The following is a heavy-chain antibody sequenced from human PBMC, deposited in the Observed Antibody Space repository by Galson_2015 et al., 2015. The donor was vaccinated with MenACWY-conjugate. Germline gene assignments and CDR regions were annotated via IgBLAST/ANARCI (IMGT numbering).Heavy chain of an antibody. Sequence: SLRLSCAGSGVSFSDYAIHWVRQAPGKGLEWVAVISSDGTIEVYADSVKGRFTVSRDNSKNTVYLQMNSLLADDTALYYCARDYCSSTSCYFDYWGQGTLVTVSS. CDR2: ISSDGTIE. CDR1: GVSFSDYA. V-gene: IGHV3-30-3*01. D-gene: IGHD2-2*01. J-gene: IGHJ4*02. CDR3: ARDYCSSTSCYFDY.